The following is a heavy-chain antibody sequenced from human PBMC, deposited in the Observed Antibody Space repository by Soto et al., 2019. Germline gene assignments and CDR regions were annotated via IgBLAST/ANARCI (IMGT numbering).Heavy chain of an antibody. Sequence: EVQLVESGGGLVQPGGSLRLSCGVSGFTISTYWMSWVRGTPGKALEWVGNINQGGSENFYAGSVRGRFSISRDNARNTVYLQMKSLRAADTAVYFCARDRGNGYYGQDTWGMDVWGQGTTVTVSS. CDR2: INQGGSEN. CDR1: GFTISTYW. V-gene: IGHV3-7*05. J-gene: IGHJ6*02. CDR3: ARDRGNGYYGQDTWGMDV. D-gene: IGHD3-3*01.